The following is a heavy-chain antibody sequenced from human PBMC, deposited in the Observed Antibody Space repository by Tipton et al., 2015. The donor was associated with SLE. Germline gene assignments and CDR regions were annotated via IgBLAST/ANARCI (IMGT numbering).Heavy chain of an antibody. Sequence: SLRLSCAASGLTFSNYAMTWVRQAPGKGLEWVAIVYSGGSSTFHAASVRGRFTISRDNSKNTLYLQLNSLRAEDTAVYYCAKDLGGEGGPGVVDIWGQGTMVAVSS. CDR1: GLTFSNYA. J-gene: IGHJ3*02. CDR3: AKDLGGEGGPGVVDI. CDR2: VYSGGSST. D-gene: IGHD2-15*01. V-gene: IGHV3-23*03.